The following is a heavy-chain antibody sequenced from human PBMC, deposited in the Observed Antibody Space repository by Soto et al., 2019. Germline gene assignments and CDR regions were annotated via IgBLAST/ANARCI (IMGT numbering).Heavy chain of an antibody. CDR2: ISYDGNNK. V-gene: IGHV3-30*18. CDR1: GFTFGSYG. Sequence: QVQLVESGGGVVQPGRSLRLSCAAPGFTFGSYGMHWVRQAPGKGLEWVAVISYDGNNKYHADSVQGRFTISRDNSKSTLDLQMNGLRAEDTAVYYCAKGFRRESSGCYDYWGQGTLVTVSS. J-gene: IGHJ4*02. CDR3: AKGFRRESSGCYDY. D-gene: IGHD6-19*01.